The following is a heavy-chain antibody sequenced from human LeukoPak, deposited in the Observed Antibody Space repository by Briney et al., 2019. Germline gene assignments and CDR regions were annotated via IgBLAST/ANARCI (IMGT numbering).Heavy chain of an antibody. Sequence: GRSLRLSCAASGFTFSSYGMHWVRQAPGKGLEWVAVISYDGGNKYYADSVKGRYTISRDNSKNTLYLQMNSLRAEDTAVYYCAKDRGPSREWLVMKGYYYGMDVWGQGTTVTVSS. CDR2: ISYDGGNK. J-gene: IGHJ6*02. CDR1: GFTFSSYG. D-gene: IGHD6-19*01. CDR3: AKDRGPSREWLVMKGYYYGMDV. V-gene: IGHV3-30*18.